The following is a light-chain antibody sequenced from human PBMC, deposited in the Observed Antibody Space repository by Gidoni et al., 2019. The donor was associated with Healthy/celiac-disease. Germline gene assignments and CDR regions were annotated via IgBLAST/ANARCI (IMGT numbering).Light chain of an antibody. Sequence: DIQMTQSPSTRSASVGDRVTSTCRASQSISSWLAWYQQKPGKAPKLLIYDASSLASGVPSRFSGSGSGTEFTLTISSLQPDDFATYYCQQYNSYSWTFGQGTKVEIK. V-gene: IGKV1-5*01. CDR3: QQYNSYSWT. J-gene: IGKJ1*01. CDR1: QSISSW. CDR2: DAS.